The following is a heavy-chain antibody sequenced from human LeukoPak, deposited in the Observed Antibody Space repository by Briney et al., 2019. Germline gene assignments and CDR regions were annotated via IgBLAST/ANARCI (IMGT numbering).Heavy chain of an antibody. D-gene: IGHD6-19*01. CDR1: GFTFTNYW. Sequence: GGSLRLSCVASGFTFTNYWMGWVRQAPGKGLEWVANINQDGSVKYYVDSVKGRFTISRDNAKNSQSLQMNSLRAEDTAVYYCARGRSSGWYNDAFDIWGQGTMVTVSS. J-gene: IGHJ3*02. CDR2: INQDGSVK. CDR3: ARGRSSGWYNDAFDI. V-gene: IGHV3-7*01.